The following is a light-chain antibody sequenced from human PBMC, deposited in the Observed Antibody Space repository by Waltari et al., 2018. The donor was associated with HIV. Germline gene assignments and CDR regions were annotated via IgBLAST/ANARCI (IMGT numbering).Light chain of an antibody. V-gene: IGLV2-11*01. CDR1: SSDVGAYDY. CDR3: GTWDSSLSAWV. J-gene: IGLJ3*02. CDR2: DVS. Sequence: QSALTQPRSVSGSPGQSVTISCTGTSSDVGAYDYVSWYQQHPGKAPKLIIYDVSKRPSGVPDRFSGSKSGTSATLGITGLQTGDEADYYCGTWDSSLSAWVFGGGTKLTVL.